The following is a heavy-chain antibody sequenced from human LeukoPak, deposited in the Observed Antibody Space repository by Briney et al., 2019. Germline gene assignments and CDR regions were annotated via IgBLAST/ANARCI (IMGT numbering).Heavy chain of an antibody. CDR2: ISAYNGNT. J-gene: IGHJ5*02. Sequence: ASVKVSCKASGYTFTSYGISWVRQAPGQGLEWMGWISAYNGNTKYAQKLQGRVTMTTDTSTSTAYMEPRSLRSDDTAVYYCARVDIVIVPAARTMGWFDPWGQGTLVTVSS. V-gene: IGHV1-18*01. CDR1: GYTFTSYG. D-gene: IGHD2-2*01. CDR3: ARVDIVIVPAARTMGWFDP.